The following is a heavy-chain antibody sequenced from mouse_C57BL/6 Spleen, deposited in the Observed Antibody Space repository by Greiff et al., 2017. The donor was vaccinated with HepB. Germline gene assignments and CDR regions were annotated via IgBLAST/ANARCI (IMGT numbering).Heavy chain of an antibody. CDR2: YPGSGNTY. CDR1: YTFTDYYM. Sequence: VQLQQSGPELVKPGASVKMSCKASGYTFTDYYMHWVKQKPGKGLEWIGEIYPGSGNTYYNEKFKGKATLTADTSSSTAYMQLSSLTSEDSAVYLCARSRWLLQFAYWGQGTLVTVSA. D-gene: IGHD2-3*01. J-gene: IGHJ3*01. V-gene: IGHV1-83*01. CDR3: RSRWLLQFAY.